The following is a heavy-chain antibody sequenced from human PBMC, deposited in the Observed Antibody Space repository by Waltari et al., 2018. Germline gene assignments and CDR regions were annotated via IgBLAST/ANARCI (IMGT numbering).Heavy chain of an antibody. CDR3: ASPIFGVVNTGGPFDC. CDR1: GYSISSGYY. J-gene: IGHJ5*01. Sequence: QVQLQESGPGLVKPSETLSLTCAVSGYSISSGYYWGWIRQPPGKGLEWIGSIYHSGSTYYNPSLTSRVTISVATSKNQFSLKLSSVTAADTAVYYCASPIFGVVNTGGPFDCWGQGTLVTVSS. V-gene: IGHV4-38-2*01. D-gene: IGHD3-3*01. CDR2: IYHSGST.